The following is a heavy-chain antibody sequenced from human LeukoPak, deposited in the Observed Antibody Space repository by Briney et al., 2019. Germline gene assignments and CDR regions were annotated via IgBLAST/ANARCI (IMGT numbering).Heavy chain of an antibody. CDR3: ARDLAGYDF. D-gene: IGHD5-12*01. Sequence: GGSLRLSCAASGFTFSNYNMNWVRQAPGKGLEWVSYITTSGTTTYYADSVKGRFTISRGNAKNSLYLQMNSLRAEDTAVYYCARDLAGYDFWGQGTLVTVSS. J-gene: IGHJ4*02. CDR2: ITTSGTTT. CDR1: GFTFSNYN. V-gene: IGHV3-48*04.